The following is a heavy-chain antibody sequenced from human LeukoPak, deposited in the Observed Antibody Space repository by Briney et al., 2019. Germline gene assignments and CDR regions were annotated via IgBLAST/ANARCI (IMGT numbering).Heavy chain of an antibody. CDR2: ISSSSSYI. CDR3: AREYVVRGVIPHRYMDV. D-gene: IGHD3-10*01. J-gene: IGHJ6*03. CDR1: GFTFSSYS. V-gene: IGHV3-21*01. Sequence: GGSLRLSCAASGFTFSSYSMNWVRQAPGKGLEWVSSISSSSSYIYYADSVKGRFTISRDNAKNSLYLQMNSLRAEDTAVYYCAREYVVRGVIPHRYMDVWGKGTTVTVSS.